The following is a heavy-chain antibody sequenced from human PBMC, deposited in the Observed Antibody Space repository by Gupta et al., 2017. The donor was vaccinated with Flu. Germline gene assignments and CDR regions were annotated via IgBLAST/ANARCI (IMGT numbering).Heavy chain of an antibody. V-gene: IGHV3-23*01. D-gene: IGHD4-17*01. CDR1: GFTFSIYA. CDR3: AKDGRGGGDYHWFDS. Sequence: EVQLLESGGGLVQPGGSLRRSCAASGFTFSIYAMPWLRQAPGKGLELVSAFDGGGVRTVYADFVKGRFTISRDNSKSTLYLQMNSLRAEDTAIYYCAKDGRGGGDYHWFDSWGQGTLVIVSS. J-gene: IGHJ5*01. CDR2: FDGGGVRT.